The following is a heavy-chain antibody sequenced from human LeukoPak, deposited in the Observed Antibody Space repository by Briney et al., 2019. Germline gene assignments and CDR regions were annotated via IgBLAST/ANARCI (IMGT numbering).Heavy chain of an antibody. D-gene: IGHD2-2*01. Sequence: GGSLRLSCAASGFTFDDYTMHWVRQAPGKGLEWVSLITRDGSITYFADSVKGRFTISRDNSKNSLYLQMNSLRTEDTALYYCAKTSGTYDYFDHWGQGTLVTVSS. V-gene: IGHV3-43*01. J-gene: IGHJ4*02. CDR2: ITRDGSIT. CDR3: AKTSGTYDYFDH. CDR1: GFTFDDYT.